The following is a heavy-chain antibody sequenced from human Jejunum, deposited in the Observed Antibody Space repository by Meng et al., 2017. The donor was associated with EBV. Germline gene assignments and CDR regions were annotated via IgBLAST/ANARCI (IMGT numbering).Heavy chain of an antibody. J-gene: IGHJ3*02. CDR3: ARETTMIEGGGQAFDI. CDR2: IDYSGTT. CDR1: GASISSGGYY. Sequence: QVQLQESGTGPVKPSQPLPLTRVVSGASISSGGYYWSCIRQPPGKGLEWIGYIDYSGTTYYNPFLKSRVTISLDTSANLFSLKLSSVTAADTAVFYCARETTMIEGGGQAFDIWGQGTMVTVSS. D-gene: IGHD3-22*01. V-gene: IGHV4-30-4*01.